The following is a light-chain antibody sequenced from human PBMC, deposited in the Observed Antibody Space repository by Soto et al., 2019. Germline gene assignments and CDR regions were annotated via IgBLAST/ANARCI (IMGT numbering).Light chain of an antibody. J-gene: IGKJ4*01. Sequence: DIQMTQSPSSLSASVGDRVTVTCQASQAISNYLNWYQQKTGQAPKLLIYDASNLVTGLPSRFSGSGSATDFTFAISYLKPDDLASYYCHQSDSLPLTFGGVTKVQIK. CDR2: DAS. V-gene: IGKV1-33*01. CDR3: HQSDSLPLT. CDR1: QAISNY.